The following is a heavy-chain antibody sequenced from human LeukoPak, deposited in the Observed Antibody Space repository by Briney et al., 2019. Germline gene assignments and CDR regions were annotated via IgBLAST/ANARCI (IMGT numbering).Heavy chain of an antibody. CDR3: ARAYYYDSRNYYNPTSSFDY. CDR1: GFTFSSYW. J-gene: IGHJ4*02. Sequence: PGGSLRLSCAASGFTFSSYWMSWVRQAPGKGLEWVANIKQDGSEKYYVDSVRGRFTISRDNAKNSLYLQMNSLRAEDTAVYYCARAYYYDSRNYYNPTSSFDYWGQGTLVTVFS. CDR2: IKQDGSEK. V-gene: IGHV3-7*04. D-gene: IGHD3-10*01.